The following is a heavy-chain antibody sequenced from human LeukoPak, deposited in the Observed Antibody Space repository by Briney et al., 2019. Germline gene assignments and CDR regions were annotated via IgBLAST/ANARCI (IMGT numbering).Heavy chain of an antibody. CDR2: IWSDGSNK. D-gene: IGHD2-15*01. CDR3: ARGVVVAARAYYFDY. CDR1: GFTFSSYG. Sequence: GGSLRLSCAASGFTFSSYGMPWVRQAPGQGLEWMAVIWSDGSNKYYADPVKGRFTISRDNSKNTLCLQMNSLRAEDTAVYYCARGVVVAARAYYFDYWGQGALVTVSP. J-gene: IGHJ4*02. V-gene: IGHV3-33*01.